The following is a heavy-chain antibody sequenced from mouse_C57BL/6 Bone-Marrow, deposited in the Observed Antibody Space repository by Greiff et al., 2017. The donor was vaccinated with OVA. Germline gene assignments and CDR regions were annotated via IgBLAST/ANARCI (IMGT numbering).Heavy chain of an antibody. V-gene: IGHV1-26*01. J-gene: IGHJ3*01. CDR2: INPNNGGT. CDR1: GYTFTDYY. D-gene: IGHD2-1*01. Sequence: EVQLQQSGPELVKPGASVKISCKASGYTFTDYYMNWVKQSHGKSLEWIGDINPNNGGTSYNQKFKGKATLTVDKSSSTAYMELRSLTSEDSAVYCCASPLLSTTDWGQGTLVTVSA. CDR3: ASPLLSTTD.